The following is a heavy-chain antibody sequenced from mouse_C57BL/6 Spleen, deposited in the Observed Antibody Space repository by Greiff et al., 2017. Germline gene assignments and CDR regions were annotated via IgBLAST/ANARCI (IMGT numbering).Heavy chain of an antibody. Sequence: HVQLQQPGAELVRPGSSVKLSCKASGYTFTSYWMDWVKQRPGQGLEWIGNIYPSDSETHYNQKFKDKATLTVDKSSSTAYMQLSSLTSEDSAVYYCARRPTTVVVPYAMDYWGQGTSVTVSS. J-gene: IGHJ4*01. CDR3: ARRPTTVVVPYAMDY. CDR1: GYTFTSYW. CDR2: IYPSDSET. D-gene: IGHD1-1*01. V-gene: IGHV1-61*01.